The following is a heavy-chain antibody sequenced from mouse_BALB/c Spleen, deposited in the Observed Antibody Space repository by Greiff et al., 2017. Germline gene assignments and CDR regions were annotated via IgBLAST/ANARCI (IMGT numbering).Heavy chain of an antibody. Sequence: VKLMESGPGLVAPSQSLSITCTVSGFSLTSYGVHWVRQPPGKGLEWLGVIWAGGSTNYNSALMSRLSISKDNSKSQVFLKMNSLQTDDTAMYYCARDWLTYAMDYWGQGTSVTVSS. V-gene: IGHV2-9*02. CDR2: IWAGGST. CDR1: GFSLTSYG. CDR3: ARDWLTYAMDY. J-gene: IGHJ4*01. D-gene: IGHD4-1*01.